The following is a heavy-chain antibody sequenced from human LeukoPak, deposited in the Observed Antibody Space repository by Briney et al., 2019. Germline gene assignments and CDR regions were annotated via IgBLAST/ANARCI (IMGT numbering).Heavy chain of an antibody. CDR3: ARDQPLPSGGFDY. CDR1: GYTFSDYY. Sequence: ASVKVSCKTSGYTFSDYYLHWVRQAPGQGLEWMGWINPSSGGTKYVQKFQGRVTMTRDTSISTGYMELSRLRSDDTAVYYCARDQPLPSGGFDYWGQGTLVTVSS. CDR2: INPSSGGT. D-gene: IGHD2-2*01. J-gene: IGHJ4*02. V-gene: IGHV1-2*02.